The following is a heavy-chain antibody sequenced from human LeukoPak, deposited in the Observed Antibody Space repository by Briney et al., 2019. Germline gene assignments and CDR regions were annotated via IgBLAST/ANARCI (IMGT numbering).Heavy chain of an antibody. CDR1: GGSISSYY. J-gene: IGHJ5*02. CDR3: ARGFGSAGGNWFDP. CDR2: ISYSTS. D-gene: IGHD2-15*01. V-gene: IGHV4-59*01. Sequence: SETLSLTCTVSGGSISSYYWSWIRQFPGKGLEWIAYISYSTSNYNLSHKSRATISLNTSKNQFSLMLRTVTATDTAVYICARGFGSAGGNWFDPWGQGVLVTVSS.